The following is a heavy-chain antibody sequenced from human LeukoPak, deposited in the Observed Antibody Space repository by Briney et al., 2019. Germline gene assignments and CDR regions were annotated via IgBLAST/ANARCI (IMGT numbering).Heavy chain of an antibody. CDR3: AKGSSNWRDYYYFDY. V-gene: IGHV3-30*02. J-gene: IGHJ4*02. CDR1: GLTFSSYG. Sequence: PGGSLRLSCAASGLTFSSYGMHWVRQAPGKGLEWEAFIRYDGSNKYYADSVKGRFTISRDNSKDTLYLQLDSLRAEDTAVYYCAKGSSNWRDYYYFDYWGQGTLVTVSS. D-gene: IGHD6-13*01. CDR2: IRYDGSNK.